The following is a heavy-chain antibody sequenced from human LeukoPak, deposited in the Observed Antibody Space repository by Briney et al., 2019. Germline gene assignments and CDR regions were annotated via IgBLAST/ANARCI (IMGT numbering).Heavy chain of an antibody. J-gene: IGHJ5*02. Sequence: ASVKVSCKASGYTFTGCYMHWVRQAPGQGLEWMGWINPNSGGTNYAQKFQGRVTMTRGTSISTAYMELSRLRSDDTAVYYCARELVYYYDSSGSKFDPWGQGTLVTVSS. D-gene: IGHD3-22*01. CDR2: INPNSGGT. CDR1: GYTFTGCY. CDR3: ARELVYYYDSSGSKFDP. V-gene: IGHV1-2*02.